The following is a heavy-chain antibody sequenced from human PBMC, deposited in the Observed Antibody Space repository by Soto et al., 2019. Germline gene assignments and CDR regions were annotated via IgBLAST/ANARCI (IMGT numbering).Heavy chain of an antibody. J-gene: IGHJ4*02. D-gene: IGHD3-22*01. Sequence: EVQLVESGGGLVQPGRSLRLSCAASGFTFDDYAMHWVRQAPGKGLEWVSGISWNSGSIGYADSVKGRFTISRDNAKNSLYLQMNSLRAEDTALYYCAKGEGSSGYYSLFDYWGQGTLVTLSS. CDR1: GFTFDDYA. V-gene: IGHV3-9*01. CDR3: AKGEGSSGYYSLFDY. CDR2: ISWNSGSI.